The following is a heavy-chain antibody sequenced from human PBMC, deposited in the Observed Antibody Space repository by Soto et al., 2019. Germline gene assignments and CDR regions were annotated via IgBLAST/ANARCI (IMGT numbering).Heavy chain of an antibody. CDR1: GGSFSGYY. CDR3: ASLERYSSSWSVRGRDYSYYGMDV. CDR2: INHSGST. D-gene: IGHD6-13*01. V-gene: IGHV4-34*01. Sequence: SETLSLTCAVYGGSFSGYYWSWIRQPPGKGLEWIGEINHSGSTNYNPSLKSRVTISVDTSKNQFSLKLSSVTAADTAVYYCASLERYSSSWSVRGRDYSYYGMDVWGQGTTVTVSS. J-gene: IGHJ6*02.